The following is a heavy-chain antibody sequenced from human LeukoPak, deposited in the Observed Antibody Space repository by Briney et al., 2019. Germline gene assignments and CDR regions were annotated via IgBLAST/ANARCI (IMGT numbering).Heavy chain of an antibody. D-gene: IGHD4-11*01. Sequence: PGGSLRLSCAASGFTFSSYAMSWVRQAPGKGLEWVSAISGSGGSTYYADSVKGRFTISRDNSKNTLCLQMNSLRAEDTAVYYCAKDDGIVTVTQTIGVFDYWGQGTLVTVSS. CDR3: AKDDGIVTVTQTIGVFDY. CDR1: GFTFSSYA. J-gene: IGHJ4*02. CDR2: ISGSGGST. V-gene: IGHV3-23*01.